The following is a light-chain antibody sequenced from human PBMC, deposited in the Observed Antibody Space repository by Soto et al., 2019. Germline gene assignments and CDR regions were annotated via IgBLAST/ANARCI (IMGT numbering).Light chain of an antibody. J-gene: IGLJ2*01. V-gene: IGLV2-14*01. Sequence: QSALTQPASVSGSPGQSITISCTGTSSDVGGYNFVSWYQHHPGKAPKLMISGVTNRPSGISDRFSGSKSGNTASLTISGLQADDEADYYCSSYAGNNNVIFGGGTKLTVL. CDR1: SSDVGGYNF. CDR3: SSYAGNNNVI. CDR2: GVT.